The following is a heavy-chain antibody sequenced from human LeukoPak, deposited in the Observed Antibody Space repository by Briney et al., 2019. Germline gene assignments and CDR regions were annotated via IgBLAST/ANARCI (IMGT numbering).Heavy chain of an antibody. V-gene: IGHV1-2*06. CDR3: ARSGMTTVTLFDY. CDR2: INPRTGGT. D-gene: IGHD4-17*01. J-gene: IGHJ4*02. CDR1: GYTLTAYY. Sequence: GASVKVSCKASGYTLTAYYMDWVRQAPGQGLEWMGRINPRTGGTSYAVKFQGRVTMTRDTSISTAYMELSRLRSDDTAVYYCARSGMTTVTLFDYWGQGTLVTVSS.